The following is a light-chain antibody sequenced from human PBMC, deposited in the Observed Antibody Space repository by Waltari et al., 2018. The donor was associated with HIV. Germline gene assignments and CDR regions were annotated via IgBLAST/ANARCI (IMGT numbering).Light chain of an antibody. CDR3: TSYVSSASPE. V-gene: IGLV2-14*01. CDR1: SSDINYDNY. CDR2: EVT. Sequence: QSALPQPASVSGSPGQSITISCTGTSSDINYDNYVSWYQHQPGKVPKVIISEVTNLPPGVSSRCSGSKSGNTASLTISGLQAEDEADYFCTSYVSSASPEFGGWTRLTVL. J-gene: IGLJ3*02.